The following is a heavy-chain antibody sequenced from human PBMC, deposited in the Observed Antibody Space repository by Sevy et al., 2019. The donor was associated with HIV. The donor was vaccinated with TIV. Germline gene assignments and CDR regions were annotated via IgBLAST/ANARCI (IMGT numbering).Heavy chain of an antibody. V-gene: IGHV3-13*01. J-gene: IGHJ6*02. CDR1: GFTFSSYD. D-gene: IGHD3-10*01. CDR3: AREVPGSLYGMDV. CDR2: IRTAGYT. Sequence: GGSLRLSCAASGFTFSSYDIHWVRQATGKGLEWVSAIRTAGYTYYPDSVKGRFTISRENARNSLFLQMKSLRAGDTAVYYCAREVPGSLYGMDVWGQGTTVTVSS.